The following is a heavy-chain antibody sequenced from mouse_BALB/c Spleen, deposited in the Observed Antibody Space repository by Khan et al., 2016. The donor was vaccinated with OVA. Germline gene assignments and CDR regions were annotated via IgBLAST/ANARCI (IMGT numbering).Heavy chain of an antibody. CDR1: GYMFTSYW. CDR3: TGGELFGSFNV. V-gene: IGHV1-7*01. CDR2: INPSTGYT. Sequence: QVQLKQSGAELANPGASVKMSCKASGYMFTSYWMHWVKQRPGQGLEWIGYINPSTGYTEYNQKFKDKATLTTDKSSSTVYMQLSSLTSEDSAVYEGTGGELFGSFNVWGQGTLVTVSA. J-gene: IGHJ3*02. D-gene: IGHD1-1*02.